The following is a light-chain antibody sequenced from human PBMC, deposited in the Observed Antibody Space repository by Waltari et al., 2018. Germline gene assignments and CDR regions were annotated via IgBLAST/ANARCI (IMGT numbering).Light chain of an antibody. CDR2: DVS. CDR3: SSYTSSSTVV. CDR1: SSDVGGYNY. V-gene: IGLV2-14*01. Sequence: QSALTQPASVSGSPGQSITISCTGTSSDVGGYNYVSWYQQHPGKAPKLMIYDVSKRPSWVSNRFSGAKSGNTASLTISGLQAEDEADYYCSSYTSSSTVVFGGGTKLTAL. J-gene: IGLJ2*01.